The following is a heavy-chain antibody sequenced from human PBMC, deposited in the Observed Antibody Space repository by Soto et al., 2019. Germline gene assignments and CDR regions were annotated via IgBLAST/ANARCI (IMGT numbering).Heavy chain of an antibody. Sequence: PGGSLRLSCAASGFTFSSYGMHWVRQAPGKGLEWVAVISYDGSNKYYADSVKGRFTISRDNSKNTLYLQMNSLRAEDTAVYYCAKEWVSGYCSGGSCYSVPCMDFWGQGTTVTVSS. D-gene: IGHD2-15*01. CDR1: GFTFSSYG. J-gene: IGHJ6*02. CDR3: AKEWVSGYCSGGSCYSVPCMDF. V-gene: IGHV3-30*18. CDR2: ISYDGSNK.